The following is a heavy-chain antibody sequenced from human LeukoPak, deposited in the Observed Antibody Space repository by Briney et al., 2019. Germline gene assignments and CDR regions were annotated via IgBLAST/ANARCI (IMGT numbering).Heavy chain of an antibody. Sequence: ASVKVSCKASGYTFTSYGISWVRQAPGQGLEWMGWISAYNGNTNYAQNLQGRVTMTTDTSTSTAYMELRSLRSDDTAVYYCARGRDAGITVAVADTPLTNFDYWGQGTPVTVSS. V-gene: IGHV1-18*01. CDR2: ISAYNGNT. D-gene: IGHD6-19*01. CDR3: ARGRDAGITVAVADTPLTNFDY. J-gene: IGHJ4*02. CDR1: GYTFTSYG.